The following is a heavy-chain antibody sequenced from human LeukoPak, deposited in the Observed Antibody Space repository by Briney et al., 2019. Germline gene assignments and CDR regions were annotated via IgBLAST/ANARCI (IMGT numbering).Heavy chain of an antibody. Sequence: SETLSLTCAVYGGSFSGYYWSWIRQPPGKGLEWIGEINHSGSTNYNPSLKSRVTIPVDTSENQFSLMLTSVTAADTSVFYCASLYSNAWLAFDYWGQGTLVTVSS. CDR3: ASLYSNAWLAFDY. V-gene: IGHV4-34*01. CDR1: GGSFSGYY. D-gene: IGHD5-18*01. CDR2: INHSGST. J-gene: IGHJ4*02.